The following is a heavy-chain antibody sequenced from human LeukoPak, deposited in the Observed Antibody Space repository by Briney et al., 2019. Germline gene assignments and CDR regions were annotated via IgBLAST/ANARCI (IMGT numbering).Heavy chain of an antibody. D-gene: IGHD1-1*01. CDR1: GGSISSYN. V-gene: IGHV4-59*01. J-gene: IGHJ5*02. CDR3: ARDQTGTTMMAWFDP. CDR2: IYYSGST. Sequence: SETLSLTCTVSGGSISSYNWSWIRQPPGKGLEWIGYIYYSGSTNYNPSLKSRVTISVDTSKNQFSLKLSSVTAADTAVYYCARDQTGTTMMAWFDPWGQGTLVTVAS.